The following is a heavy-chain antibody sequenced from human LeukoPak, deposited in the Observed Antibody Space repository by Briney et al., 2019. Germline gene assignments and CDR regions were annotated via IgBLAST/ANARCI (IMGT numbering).Heavy chain of an antibody. V-gene: IGHV1-69*04. J-gene: IGHJ4*02. CDR2: IIPILGIA. CDR3: AREGGSYGDY. D-gene: IGHD1-26*01. CDR1: RRTLSSNT. Sequence: SLKLSCKSLRRTLSSNTISWVREAPGPGLEWMGKIIPILGIANYAQKFQGRVTITADKSTSTAYMELSSLRSEDTAVYYCAREGGSYGDYWGQGTLVTVSS.